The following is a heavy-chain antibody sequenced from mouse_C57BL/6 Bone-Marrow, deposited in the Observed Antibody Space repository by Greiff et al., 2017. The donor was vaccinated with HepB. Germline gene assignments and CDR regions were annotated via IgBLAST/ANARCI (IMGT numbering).Heavy chain of an antibody. Sequence: EVHLVESGGGLVQPGGSLKLSCAASGFTFSDYYMYWVRQTPEKRLEWVAYISNGGGSTYYPDTVKGRFTISRDNAKNTLYLQMSRLKSEDTAMYYCARHDDGYYPAWLAYWGQGTLVTVSA. CDR1: GFTFSDYY. CDR3: ARHDDGYYPAWLAY. J-gene: IGHJ3*01. CDR2: ISNGGGST. V-gene: IGHV5-12*01. D-gene: IGHD2-3*01.